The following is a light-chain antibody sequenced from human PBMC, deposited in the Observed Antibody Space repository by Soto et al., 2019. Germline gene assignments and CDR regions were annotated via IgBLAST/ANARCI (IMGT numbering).Light chain of an antibody. CDR1: QSISNY. CDR3: QHSYHTPLT. V-gene: IGKV1-39*01. J-gene: IGKJ4*01. CDR2: AAS. Sequence: DIEMTQSPSSLSASLGDRVTITCRASQSISNYLNWYQHKPGKAPKLLIYAASSLQSGVPTRFSGSGSETDFPLTISRLQPEDFATYYCQHSYHTPLTFGGGTKVEIK.